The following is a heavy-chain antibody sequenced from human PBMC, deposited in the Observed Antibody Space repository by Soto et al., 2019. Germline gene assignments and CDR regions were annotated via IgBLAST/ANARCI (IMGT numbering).Heavy chain of an antibody. J-gene: IGHJ4*02. V-gene: IGHV4-59*01. D-gene: IGHD3-10*01. Sequence: SETLSLTCTVSGGSIRSFYWSWIRQPPGKGLEWIGYVHNSGSTSYNPTLRGRATISADTSKNQFALDLRSVTTADTAIYYCAGRWSGTDYWGQGTLVTVSS. CDR1: GGSIRSFY. CDR2: VHNSGST. CDR3: AGRWSGTDY.